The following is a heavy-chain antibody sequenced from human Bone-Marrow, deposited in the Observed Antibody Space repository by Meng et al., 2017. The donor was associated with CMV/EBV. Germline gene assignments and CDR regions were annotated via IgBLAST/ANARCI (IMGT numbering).Heavy chain of an antibody. Sequence: GESLKISCAASGFTFSSYGMHWVRQAPGKGLEWVAVISYDGSNKYYADSVKGRFTISRDNSKNTLYLQMNSLRAEDTAVYYCARDHRGYDFWSGYRNRDDAFDIWGQGTMVTVSS. CDR3: ARDHRGYDFWSGYRNRDDAFDI. D-gene: IGHD3-3*01. CDR2: ISYDGSNK. V-gene: IGHV3-30*19. CDR1: GFTFSSYG. J-gene: IGHJ3*02.